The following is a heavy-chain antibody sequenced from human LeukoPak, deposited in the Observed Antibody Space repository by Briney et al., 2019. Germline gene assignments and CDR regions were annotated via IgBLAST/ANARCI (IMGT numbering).Heavy chain of an antibody. CDR2: ISSSSSYI. J-gene: IGHJ4*02. Sequence: PGGSLRLSCAASGFTFSSYGMHWVRQAPGKGLEWVSSISSSSSYIYYADSVKGRFTISRDNAKNSLYLQMNSLRAEDTAVYYCARDGRYSSSWYVYWGQGTLVTVSS. CDR1: GFTFSSYG. CDR3: ARDGRYSSSWYVY. D-gene: IGHD6-13*01. V-gene: IGHV3-21*01.